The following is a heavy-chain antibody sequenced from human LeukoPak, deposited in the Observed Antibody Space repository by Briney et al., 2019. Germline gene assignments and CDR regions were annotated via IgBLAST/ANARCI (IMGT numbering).Heavy chain of an antibody. CDR3: ARGIDRQIDY. J-gene: IGHJ4*02. CDR1: GGTFSSYA. V-gene: IGHV1-69*04. D-gene: IGHD3-16*02. CDR2: IIPILGIA. Sequence: ASVKVSFKGSGGTFSSYAISWVRQAPGQGLEWMGRIIPILGIANYAQKFQGRVTITADKSTSTAYMELSSLRSEDTAVYYCARGIDRQIDYWGQGTLVTVSS.